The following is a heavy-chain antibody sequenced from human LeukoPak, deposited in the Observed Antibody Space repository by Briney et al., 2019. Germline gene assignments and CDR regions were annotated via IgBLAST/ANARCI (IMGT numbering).Heavy chain of an antibody. D-gene: IGHD2-15*01. Sequence: GGSLRLSCTSSGLTFGDYAMSWVRQAPGKGQEGVSFIRSKAYGGTTEYAASVKGRFTISRDDSKSIAYLQMNSLKTEDTAVYYCTRVSLVAASVFFDYWGQGSLVTVSS. V-gene: IGHV3-49*04. CDR3: TRVSLVAASVFFDY. CDR1: GLTFGDYA. J-gene: IGHJ4*02. CDR2: IRSKAYGGTT.